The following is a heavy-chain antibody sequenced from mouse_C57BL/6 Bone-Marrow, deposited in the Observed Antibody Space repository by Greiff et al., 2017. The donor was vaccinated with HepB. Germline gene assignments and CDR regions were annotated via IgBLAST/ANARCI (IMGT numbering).Heavy chain of an antibody. Sequence: EVHLVESEGGLVQPGSSMKLSCTASGFTFSDYYMAWVRQVPEKGLEWVANINYDGSSTYYLDSLKSRFIISRDNAKNILYLQMSSLKSEDTATYCFARDRGLLHCVDYWGQGTTLTVSS. CDR2: INYDGSST. J-gene: IGHJ2*01. CDR3: ARDRGLLHCVDY. V-gene: IGHV5-16*01. CDR1: GFTFSDYY.